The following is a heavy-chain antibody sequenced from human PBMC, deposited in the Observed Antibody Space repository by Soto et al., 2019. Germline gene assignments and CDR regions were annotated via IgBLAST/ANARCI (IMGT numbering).Heavy chain of an antibody. D-gene: IGHD3-16*02. J-gene: IGHJ4*02. Sequence: RASVKVSCKVSGYTLTELSMHWVRQAPGKGLEWMGGFDPEDGETIYAQKFQGRVTMTEDTSTDTAYMELSSLRSEDTAVYYCATGGIRDYVWGSYRLGAYFDYWGQGTLVTVSS. V-gene: IGHV1-24*01. CDR1: GYTLTELS. CDR3: ATGGIRDYVWGSYRLGAYFDY. CDR2: FDPEDGET.